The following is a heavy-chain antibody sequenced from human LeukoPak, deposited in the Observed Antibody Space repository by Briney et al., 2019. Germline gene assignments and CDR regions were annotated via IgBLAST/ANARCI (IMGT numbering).Heavy chain of an antibody. Sequence: GGSLRLSCAASGFTFSSYSMNWVRQASGKWLERVGRIRSKANSYATAYAASVKGRFTISRDDSKNTAYLQMNSLKTEDTAVYYCTVGSWYVGFDYWGQGTLVTVSS. J-gene: IGHJ4*02. CDR1: GFTFSSYS. CDR2: IRSKANSYAT. V-gene: IGHV3-73*01. D-gene: IGHD6-13*01. CDR3: TVGSWYVGFDY.